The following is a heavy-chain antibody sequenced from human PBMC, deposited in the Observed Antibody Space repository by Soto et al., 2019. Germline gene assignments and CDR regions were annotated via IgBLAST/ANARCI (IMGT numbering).Heavy chain of an antibody. J-gene: IGHJ5*02. CDR1: GGSFSGYY. V-gene: IGHV4-34*01. Sequence: QVQLQQWGAGLLKPSETLSLTCAVYGGSFSGYYWSWIRQPPGKGLEWIGEINHSGSTNYNPSLKSRVTISVDTSKNQCSLKLSSVTAADTAVYYCARDSAYGSGSLAWFDPWGQGTLVTVSS. D-gene: IGHD3-10*01. CDR2: INHSGST. CDR3: ARDSAYGSGSLAWFDP.